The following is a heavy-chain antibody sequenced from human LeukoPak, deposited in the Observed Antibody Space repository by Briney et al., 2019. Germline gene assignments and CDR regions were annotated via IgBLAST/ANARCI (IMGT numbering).Heavy chain of an antibody. V-gene: IGHV3-23*01. CDR1: GFTFSNYA. J-gene: IGHJ5*02. D-gene: IGHD2-2*01. CDR2: ISQSGGRST. CDR3: ARDLGCSTSSCRYNWFDP. Sequence: GGSLRLSCAASGFTFSNYAMTWVREAPGEGLEWVAFISQSGGRSTDYADSVRGRFTISRDNSEDTLYLQMNSLRAEDTAVYHCARDLGCSTSSCRYNWFDPWGQGTLVTVSS.